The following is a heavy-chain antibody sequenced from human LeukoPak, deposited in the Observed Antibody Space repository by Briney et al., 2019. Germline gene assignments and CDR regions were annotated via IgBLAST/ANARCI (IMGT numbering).Heavy chain of an antibody. CDR3: AREGTLNCSGGSCYGGNWFDP. J-gene: IGHJ5*02. D-gene: IGHD2-15*01. Sequence: ASVKVSCKASGYTFTSYYMHWVLQAPGQGPEWMGIINPSGGSTSYAQKFQGRVTMTRDTSTSTVYMELSSLRSEDTAVYYCAREGTLNCSGGSCYGGNWFDPWGQGTLVTVSS. V-gene: IGHV1-46*01. CDR2: INPSGGST. CDR1: GYTFTSYY.